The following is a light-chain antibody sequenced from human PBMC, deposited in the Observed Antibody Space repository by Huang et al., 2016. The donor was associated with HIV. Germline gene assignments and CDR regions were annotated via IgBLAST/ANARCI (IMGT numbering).Light chain of an antibody. Sequence: EIVMTQSPAPLSVSPGGRATLSCRASQSVDRSLTWYQQKPGQTPRLLIDGTSTRATGIPARFSGSGSETEFTLTISSLQSEDFAVYYCQQYENWPRTFGQGTRLEIK. J-gene: IGKJ2*01. CDR1: QSVDRS. CDR3: QQYENWPRT. CDR2: GTS. V-gene: IGKV3-15*01.